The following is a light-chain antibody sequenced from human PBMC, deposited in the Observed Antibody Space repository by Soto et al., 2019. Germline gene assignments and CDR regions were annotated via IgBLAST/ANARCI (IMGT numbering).Light chain of an antibody. CDR1: QSVSSN. CDR2: GAS. CDR3: QHYNNWPLT. V-gene: IGKV3-15*01. J-gene: IGKJ4*01. Sequence: EIVMTQSPATLSVSPGERATLSCRASQSVSSNLAWYQQKPGQAPRLLIYGASTRATGIPAMFSGSGSGTEFTLTISSLQSEDFAVYYCQHYNNWPLTFGGGTKVEIK.